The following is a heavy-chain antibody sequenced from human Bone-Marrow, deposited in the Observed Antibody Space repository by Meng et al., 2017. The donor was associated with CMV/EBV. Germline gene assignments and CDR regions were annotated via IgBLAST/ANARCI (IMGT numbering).Heavy chain of an antibody. CDR1: GDSVSSDSGA. D-gene: IGHD3-16*02. J-gene: IGHJ4*02. CDR2: TYYRSKWNT. V-gene: IGHV6-1*01. CDR3: ARAPGGSYPDY. Sequence: SQTLSLTCAISGDSVSSDSGAWNWIRQSPSRGLEGLGRTYYRSKWNTDYAVSVKSRMTIKSDTSKNQFSLQLNSVTPEDTAVYYCARAPGGSYPDYWGQGTLVTVSS.